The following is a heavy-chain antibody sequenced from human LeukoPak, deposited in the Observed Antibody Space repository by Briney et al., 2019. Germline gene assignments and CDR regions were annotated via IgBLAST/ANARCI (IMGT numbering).Heavy chain of an antibody. Sequence: SETLSLTCAVYGGSFSGYYWSWIRQPPGKGLEWIGEINHSGSTNYNPSLKSRVTISVDTSKNQFSLKLSSVTAADTAVHYCARVGQLERRVYWFDPWGQGTLVTVSS. V-gene: IGHV4-34*01. J-gene: IGHJ5*02. D-gene: IGHD1-1*01. CDR2: INHSGST. CDR3: ARVGQLERRVYWFDP. CDR1: GGSFSGYY.